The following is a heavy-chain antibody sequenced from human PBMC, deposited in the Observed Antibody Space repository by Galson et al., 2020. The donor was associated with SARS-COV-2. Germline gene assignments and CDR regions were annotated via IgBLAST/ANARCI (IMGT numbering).Heavy chain of an antibody. CDR3: ASHLGGSSCYVGDFDY. V-gene: IGHV4-39*01. Sequence: SQTLSLTCIVSADSIRTSRDHCGWVRQSPGKGLEWIGPIYYSGYTFYNDSLKSRVTISIHTSKNQFSLKLTSVTAADTAIYYCASHLGGSSCYVGDFDYWCQGTLGTVSS. CDR1: ADSIRTSRDH. CDR2: IYYSGYT. D-gene: IGHD6-13*01. J-gene: IGHJ4*02.